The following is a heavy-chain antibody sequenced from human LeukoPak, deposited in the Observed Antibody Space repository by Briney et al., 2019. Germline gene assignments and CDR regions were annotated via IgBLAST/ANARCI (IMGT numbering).Heavy chain of an antibody. J-gene: IGHJ4*02. CDR1: GFTFSNAC. CDR2: IKGKNEGETT. V-gene: IGHV3-15*01. Sequence: PGGSLRLSCAASGFTFSNACMTWVRQAPGKGLEWVGRIKGKNEGETTDYAAPVKGRFTIARDDPTNTIYLQMNRLKSEDTAMYYCTRDLGSSQWGQGTLVIVFS. D-gene: IGHD3-10*01. CDR3: TRDLGSSQ.